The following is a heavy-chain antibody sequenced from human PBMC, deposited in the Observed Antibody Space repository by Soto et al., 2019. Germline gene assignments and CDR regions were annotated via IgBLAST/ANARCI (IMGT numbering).Heavy chain of an antibody. CDR1: GYTFTSYA. Sequence: AASVKVSCKASGYTFTSYAMHWVRQAPGQRLEWMGWINAGNGNTKYSQKFQGRVTITRDTSASTAYMELSSLRSEDTAVYYCARDKFVWSGPMAPWGQGTLVTVSS. J-gene: IGHJ5*02. V-gene: IGHV1-3*01. D-gene: IGHD3-3*01. CDR3: ARDKFVWSGPMAP. CDR2: INAGNGNT.